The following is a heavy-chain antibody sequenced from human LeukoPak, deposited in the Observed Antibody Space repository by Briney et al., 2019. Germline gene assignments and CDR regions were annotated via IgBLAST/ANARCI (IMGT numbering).Heavy chain of an antibody. J-gene: IGHJ4*02. D-gene: IGHD1-26*01. CDR1: GYTFTDYY. CDR2: ISSNSGGT. Sequence: GASVKVSCKASGYTFTDYYMHWVRQAPGQGLEWMGWISSNSGGTNYAQKFQGRVTMTRDTSISTAYMELSSLRSDDTALYYCTRGSGTFFKTFDYWGQGTLVTVSS. CDR3: TRGSGTFFKTFDY. V-gene: IGHV1-2*02.